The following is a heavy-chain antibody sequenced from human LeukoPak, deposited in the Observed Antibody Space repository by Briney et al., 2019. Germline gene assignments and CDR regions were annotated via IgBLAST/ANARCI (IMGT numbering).Heavy chain of an antibody. Sequence: KPSETLSLTCAVYGGSFSGYYWSWIRQPPGKGLEWIGEINHSGSTNYNPSLKSRVTISVDTSKNQFSLKLSSVTAADTAVYYCARDWAYYYGMDVWGQGTTVTVSS. CDR1: GGSFSGYY. CDR2: INHSGST. J-gene: IGHJ6*02. CDR3: ARDWAYYYGMDV. D-gene: IGHD3-16*01. V-gene: IGHV4-34*01.